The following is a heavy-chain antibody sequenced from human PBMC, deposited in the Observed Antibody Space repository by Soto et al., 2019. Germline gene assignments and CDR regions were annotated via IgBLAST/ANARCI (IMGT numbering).Heavy chain of an antibody. CDR1: GGSFSGYY. D-gene: IGHD3-22*01. CDR3: AGGREYYYESSGYHYAN. CDR2: INHSGNT. V-gene: IGHV4-34*01. Sequence: QVQLQQWGAGLLKPSETLSLSCAVYGGSFSGYYWTWIRHPPGKGLEWIGEINHSGNTNYNPSLKSRVTISVDTSKNQVSLKLSSVTAADTAVYYCAGGREYYYESSGYHYANWGQGILVTVSS. J-gene: IGHJ4*02.